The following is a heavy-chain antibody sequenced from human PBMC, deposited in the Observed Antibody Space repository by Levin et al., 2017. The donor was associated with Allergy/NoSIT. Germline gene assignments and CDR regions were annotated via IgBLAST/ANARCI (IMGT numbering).Heavy chain of an antibody. Sequence: ASVKVSCKASGYTFTGYYMHWVRQAPGKGLEWMGGFDPEDGETIYAQKFQGRVTMTEDTSTDTAYMELSSLRSEDTAVYYCATDSSRGELTGVLGHWYFDLWGRGTLVTVSS. CDR1: GYTFTGYY. CDR2: FDPEDGET. CDR3: ATDSSRGELTGVLGHWYFDL. D-gene: IGHD7-27*01. J-gene: IGHJ2*01. V-gene: IGHV1-24*01.